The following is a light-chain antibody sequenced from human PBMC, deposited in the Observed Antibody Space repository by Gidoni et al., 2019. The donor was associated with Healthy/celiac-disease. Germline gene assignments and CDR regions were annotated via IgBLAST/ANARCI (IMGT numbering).Light chain of an antibody. CDR1: QSISSW. J-gene: IGKJ1*01. Sequence: DIQMTQSPSTLSASVGDRVTITCRASQSISSWLAWYQQKPGKAPKLLIYKASSLEGGVTSRFSGSGSATEFTLTISSLQPDDFATYYCQQYNSYWTFGQGTKVEIK. V-gene: IGKV1-5*03. CDR2: KAS. CDR3: QQYNSYWT.